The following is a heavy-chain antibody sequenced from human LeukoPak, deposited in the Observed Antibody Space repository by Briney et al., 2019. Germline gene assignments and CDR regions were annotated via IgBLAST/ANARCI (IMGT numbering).Heavy chain of an antibody. D-gene: IGHD3-22*01. CDR3: ARGASMMYYYDSSGYYLDAFDI. Sequence: SETLSLTCTVSGGSISSGSYYWSWIRQPAGKGLEWIGRIYTSGSTNYSPSLKSRVTISVDTSKNQFSLKLSSVTAADTAVYYCARGASMMYYYDSSGYYLDAFDIWGQGTMVTVSS. CDR2: IYTSGST. CDR1: GGSISSGSYY. V-gene: IGHV4-61*02. J-gene: IGHJ3*02.